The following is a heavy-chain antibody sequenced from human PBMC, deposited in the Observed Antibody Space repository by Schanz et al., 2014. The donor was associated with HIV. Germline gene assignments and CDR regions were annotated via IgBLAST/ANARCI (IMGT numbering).Heavy chain of an antibody. CDR1: GFTFNNYG. CDR2: ISSNTNYI. Sequence: DVQLVESGGGLVKRGGSLRLSCAASGFTFNNYGVNWVRQAPGKGLEWISSISSNTNYINYADSVKGRFTISRDNAKNSLYLQMNSLRFADTAVYYCATTLYPYTSSSDYYYGMDVWGQGTTVTVSS. J-gene: IGHJ6*02. D-gene: IGHD6-6*01. CDR3: ATTLYPYTSSSDYYYGMDV. V-gene: IGHV3-21*01.